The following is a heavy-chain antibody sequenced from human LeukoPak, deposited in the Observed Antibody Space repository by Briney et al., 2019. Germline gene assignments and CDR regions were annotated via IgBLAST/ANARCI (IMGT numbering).Heavy chain of an antibody. D-gene: IGHD2-2*01. CDR3: ARGLQKELGYCSSTSCYHCDYYYMDV. CDR2: INHSGST. Sequence: SETLSLTCAVYGGSFSGYYWSWIRQPPGKGLEWIGEINHSGSTNYNPSLKSRVTISVDTSKNQFSLKLSSVTAADTAVYYCARGLQKELGYCSSTSCYHCDYYYMDVWGKGTTVTVSS. CDR1: GGSFSGYY. V-gene: IGHV4-34*01. J-gene: IGHJ6*03.